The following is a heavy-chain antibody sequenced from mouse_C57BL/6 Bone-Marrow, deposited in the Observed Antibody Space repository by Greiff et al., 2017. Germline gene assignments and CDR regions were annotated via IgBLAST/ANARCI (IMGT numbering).Heavy chain of an antibody. J-gene: IGHJ1*03. V-gene: IGHV14-4*01. CDR2: IDPENGDT. D-gene: IGHD2-3*01. CDR3: TTGWLLPLDFDV. CDR1: GFNIKDDY. Sequence: VQLQQSGAELVRPGASVKLSCTASGFNIKDDYMHWVKQRPEQGLEWIGWIDPENGDTEYASQFQGKATITADPSSNTAYLQLSSLTSEDTAVYYCTTGWLLPLDFDVWGTGTTVTVSS.